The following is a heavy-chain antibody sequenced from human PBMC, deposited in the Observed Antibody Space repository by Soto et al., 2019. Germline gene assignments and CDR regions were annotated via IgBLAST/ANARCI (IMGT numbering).Heavy chain of an antibody. Sequence: EVQLLESGGGLVQPGGSRRLSCAASGFTFSIYAMSWVRQAPGKGLEWVSTISDSGSTYYADSVKGRFTISRDISKNTLYVQMSRLRAEDTAVYYCAKGGEGYCSGTSCLYHMDAWGKGTTVTVSS. J-gene: IGHJ6*03. CDR3: AKGGEGYCSGTSCLYHMDA. V-gene: IGHV3-23*01. CDR1: GFTFSIYA. D-gene: IGHD2-15*01. CDR2: ISDSGST.